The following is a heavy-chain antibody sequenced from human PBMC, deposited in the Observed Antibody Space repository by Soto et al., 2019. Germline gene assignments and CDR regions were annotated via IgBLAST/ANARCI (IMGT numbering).Heavy chain of an antibody. J-gene: IGHJ4*02. CDR2: MRPDGSQK. CDR3: SRNSF. V-gene: IGHV3-7*01. CDR1: GFTFSGAW. Sequence: EVQVVESGGGLVQPGGSLRLSCVASGFTFSGAWMSWVRQAPGKGPEWVANMRPDGSQKYYVDSVRGRFTISRDDAKKSLYLQLNSLSVEDTAVYDCSRNSFWGLGTLVTVSS. D-gene: IGHD2-15*01.